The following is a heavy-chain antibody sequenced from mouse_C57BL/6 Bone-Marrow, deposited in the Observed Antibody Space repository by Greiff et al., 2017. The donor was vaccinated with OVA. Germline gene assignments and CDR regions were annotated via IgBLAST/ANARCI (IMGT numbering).Heavy chain of an antibody. CDR1: GFTFNTYA. CDR3: VRSHLLLRFYAMDY. V-gene: IGHV10-3*01. CDR2: IRSKSSNYAT. D-gene: IGHD1-1*01. J-gene: IGHJ4*01. Sequence: EVKLMESGGGLVQPKGSLKLSCAASGFTFNTYAMHWVRQAPGKGLEWVARIRSKSSNYATYYADSVKDRFTISRADSQSMLYLQMNHLKTEDTAWYYCVRSHLLLRFYAMDYWGQGTSVTVSS.